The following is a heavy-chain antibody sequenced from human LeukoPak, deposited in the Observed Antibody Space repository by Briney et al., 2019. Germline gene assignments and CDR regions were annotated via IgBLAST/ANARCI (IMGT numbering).Heavy chain of an antibody. CDR2: IYHSGST. CDR1: GYSISSGYY. D-gene: IGHD3-22*01. V-gene: IGHV4-38-2*02. Sequence: SENLSLTCTVSGYSISSGYYWGWIRQPPGKGLEWIGRIYHSGSTYYNPSLKSRVTISVDTSKNQFSLKLSSVTAADTAVYYYASTTGYDSSGYYYGYDDYWGQGTLVTVSS. CDR3: ASTTGYDSSGYYYGYDDY. J-gene: IGHJ4*02.